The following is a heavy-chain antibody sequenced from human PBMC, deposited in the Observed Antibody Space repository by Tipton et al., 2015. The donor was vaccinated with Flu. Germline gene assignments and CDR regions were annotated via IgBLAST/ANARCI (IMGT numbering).Heavy chain of an antibody. J-gene: IGHJ5*02. CDR1: GGSFSGYY. CDR3: ARTLSPANPNWFDP. Sequence: TLSLTCGVYGGSFSGYYRSWFRQPPGKGQEWIGESNHSGGTNYNPSLKSRVTISLDTSKNQFSLRLTSVTAADTAVYYCARTLSPANPNWFDPWGQGTLVTVSS. V-gene: IGHV4-34*01. D-gene: IGHD3-16*01. CDR2: SNHSGGT.